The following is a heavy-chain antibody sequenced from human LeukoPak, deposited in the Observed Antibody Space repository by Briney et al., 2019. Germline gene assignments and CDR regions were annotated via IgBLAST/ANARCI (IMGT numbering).Heavy chain of an antibody. CDR3: ARSHYGSGTYYYFDY. V-gene: IGHV4-61*02. Sequence: PSETLSLACTVSGGSISSGSYYWSWIRQPAGKGLEWIGRIYTSGSTNYNPSLKSRVTISIDTSKNQFSLKLSSVTAADTAVYYCARSHYGSGTYYYFDYRGQGTLVTVSS. J-gene: IGHJ4*02. CDR1: GGSISSGSYY. D-gene: IGHD3-10*01. CDR2: IYTSGST.